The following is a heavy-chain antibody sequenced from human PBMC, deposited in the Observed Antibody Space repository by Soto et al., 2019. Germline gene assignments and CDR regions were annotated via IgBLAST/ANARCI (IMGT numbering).Heavy chain of an antibody. D-gene: IGHD5-12*01. CDR3: ARGSGGATATLDYYFLSMDV. CDR1: GDTFNDYY. Sequence: QVQLVQSGAEVKRPGASVTVSCRSSGDTFNDYYIHWVRQAPGQGLEWMGWINPNGGVTKYAQKFQGWVSMTRDTSLRIVYLQLSRLRSDDTAVYYCARGSGGATATLDYYFLSMDVWGTGTTVTVSS. V-gene: IGHV1-2*04. CDR2: INPNGGVT. J-gene: IGHJ6*03.